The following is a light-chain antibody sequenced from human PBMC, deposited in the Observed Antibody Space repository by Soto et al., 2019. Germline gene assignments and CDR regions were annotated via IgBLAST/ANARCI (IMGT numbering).Light chain of an antibody. J-gene: IGLJ2*01. CDR2: DNN. V-gene: IGLV1-51*01. Sequence: QSVLARPPSVSAAPGQKVTISCSGSSSNIGNNYVSWYQQLPGTAPKLLIYDNNKRPSGIPDRCSGSKSGTSATLGITGLQTGDEADYYCGTWDSSMSAAVFGGGTKVTVL. CDR3: GTWDSSMSAAV. CDR1: SSNIGNNY.